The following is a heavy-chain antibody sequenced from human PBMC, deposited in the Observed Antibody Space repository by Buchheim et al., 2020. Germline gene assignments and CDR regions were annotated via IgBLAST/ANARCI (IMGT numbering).Heavy chain of an antibody. D-gene: IGHD3-3*01. J-gene: IGHJ6*02. CDR2: IWYDGSNK. CDR3: ARDWRSTYYDFWSGYYTYGMDV. Sequence: QVQLVESGGGVVQPGRSLRLSCAASGFTFSSYGMHWVRQAPGKGLEWVAVIWYDGSNKYYADSVEGRFTISRDTPKTTLYLQMNSLRAEDTAVYYCARDWRSTYYDFWSGYYTYGMDVWGQGTT. CDR1: GFTFSSYG. V-gene: IGHV3-33*01.